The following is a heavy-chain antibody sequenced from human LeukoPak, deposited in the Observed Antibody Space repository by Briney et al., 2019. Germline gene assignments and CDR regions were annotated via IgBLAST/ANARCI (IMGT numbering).Heavy chain of an antibody. V-gene: IGHV3-23*01. J-gene: IGHJ4*02. CDR2: ISAGGDIT. CDR1: GFTFSDFA. Sequence: GGSLRLSCAASGFTFSDFAMSWVRQAPGKGLEWISSISAGGDITHYADSMQGRFTISRDNSKNTLYLQMNSLRAEDTAVYYCAKESPQFDYWGQGTLVTVSS. CDR3: AKESPQFDY.